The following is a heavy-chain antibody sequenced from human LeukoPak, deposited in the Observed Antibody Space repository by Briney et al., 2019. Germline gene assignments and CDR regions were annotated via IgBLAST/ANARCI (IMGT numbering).Heavy chain of an antibody. CDR1: SYSFSDYT. Sequence: ASVKVSCKTSSYSFSDYTMHWVRQAPGEGLEWLGWFNPDTGDTFSAQRFQGRVTLTWDTARRTAYMEMRNLSVDDTAVFYCVTQSFDFWGQGTLVTVSS. CDR2: FNPDTGDT. D-gene: IGHD2-15*01. CDR3: VTQSFDF. V-gene: IGHV1-2*02. J-gene: IGHJ4*02.